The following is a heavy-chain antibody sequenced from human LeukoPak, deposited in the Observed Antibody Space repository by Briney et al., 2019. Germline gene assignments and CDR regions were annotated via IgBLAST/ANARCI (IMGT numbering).Heavy chain of an antibody. D-gene: IGHD3-10*01. J-gene: IGHJ4*02. V-gene: IGHV3-30*02. Sequence: GVSLRLSCAASGFTFKNSHMHWVRQSPGKGLEWVAFIRRDGSHIHYADSVEGRFTISRDNSKNRLYLQMHSLRVEDSAVYYCAKEEGSSGAYPHWGQGTLLTVSS. CDR3: AKEEGSSGAYPH. CDR2: IRRDGSHI. CDR1: GFTFKNSH.